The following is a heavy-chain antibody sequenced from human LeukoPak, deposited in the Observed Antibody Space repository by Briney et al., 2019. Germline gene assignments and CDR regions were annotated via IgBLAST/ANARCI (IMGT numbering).Heavy chain of an antibody. J-gene: IGHJ4*02. CDR3: AKTPGALRFFDY. Sequence: GGSLRLSCAASGFTFTSHGMHWVRQAPGKGLEWLSFTRYDGSNKNYANSVKSRTTISRDNSKNTLYLQMNSLRAEDTAVYYCAKTPGALRFFDYWGQGTLVTVSS. V-gene: IGHV3-30*02. CDR1: GFTFTSHG. D-gene: IGHD3-16*01. CDR2: TRYDGSNK.